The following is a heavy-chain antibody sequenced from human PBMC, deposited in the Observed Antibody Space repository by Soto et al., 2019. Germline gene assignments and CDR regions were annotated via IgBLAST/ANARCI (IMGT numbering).Heavy chain of an antibody. CDR2: ISYDGSNK. CDR1: GFTFSSYA. Sequence: QVRLVESGGGVVQPGRSLRLSCAASGFTFSSYAMHWVRQAPGKGLEWVAVISYDGSNKYYADSVKGRFTISRDNSKNTLYLQMNSLRAEDTAVYYCARVDSYGYSYYGMDVWGQGTTVTVSS. CDR3: ARVDSYGYSYYGMDV. V-gene: IGHV3-30-3*01. D-gene: IGHD5-18*01. J-gene: IGHJ6*02.